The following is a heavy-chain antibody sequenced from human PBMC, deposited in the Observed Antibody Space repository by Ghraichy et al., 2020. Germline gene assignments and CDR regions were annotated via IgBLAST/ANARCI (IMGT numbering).Heavy chain of an antibody. J-gene: IGHJ4*02. CDR1: GGSISSSSYY. CDR2: IYYSGST. CDR3: ARHGTWNGVGVDY. Sequence: SETLSLTCTVSGGSISSSSYYWGWIRQPPGKGLEWIGSIYYSGSTYYNPSLKSRVTISVDTSKNQFSLKLSSVTAADTAVYYCARHGTWNGVGVDYWGQGTLVTVSS. D-gene: IGHD1-1*01. V-gene: IGHV4-39*01.